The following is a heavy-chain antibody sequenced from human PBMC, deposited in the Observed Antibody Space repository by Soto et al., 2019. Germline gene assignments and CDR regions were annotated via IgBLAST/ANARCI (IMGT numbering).Heavy chain of an antibody. D-gene: IGHD2-8*01. CDR3: AGTIRY. V-gene: IGHV4-4*02. Sequence: QVQLQESGPGLVNPSVTLSLTCAVSGGSISSDNWWSWVRQPPGKGLEWIGDIYHSGSTNYDSSLRGRVTISIDKSKNQFSLKLNSVTAADTAVYYCAGTIRYWGQGTLVTVSS. CDR2: IYHSGST. J-gene: IGHJ4*02. CDR1: GGSISSDNW.